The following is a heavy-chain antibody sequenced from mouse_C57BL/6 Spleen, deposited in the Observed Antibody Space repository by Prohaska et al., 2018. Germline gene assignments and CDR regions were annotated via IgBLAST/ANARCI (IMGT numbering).Heavy chain of an antibody. J-gene: IGHJ2*01. Sequence: PGPGLEWIARIYPGSGNTYYNEKFKCKATLTAEKSSSTAYMQLSSLTSEDSAVYFCARRGYDYDVGGFDYLGKGTTLTVSS. CDR3: ARRGYDYDVGGFDY. V-gene: IGHV1-76*01. D-gene: IGHD2-4*01. CDR2: IYPGSGNT.